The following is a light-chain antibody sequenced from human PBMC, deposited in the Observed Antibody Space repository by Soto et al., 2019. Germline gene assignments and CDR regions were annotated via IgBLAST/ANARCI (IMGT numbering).Light chain of an antibody. CDR1: QNIDRH. Sequence: EIVLTPSPATLSVSPVERATLSCRASQNIDRHLHWYQQKPGQAPRLLIYGASARATGIPARFSGSGSGTEFTLTISSLQSEDFALDVCQQSHKWYTVGQGTKVDIK. CDR3: QQSHKWYT. J-gene: IGKJ2*01. CDR2: GAS. V-gene: IGKV3-15*01.